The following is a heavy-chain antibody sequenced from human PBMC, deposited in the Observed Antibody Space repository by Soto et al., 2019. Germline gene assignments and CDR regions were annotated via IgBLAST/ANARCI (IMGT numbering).Heavy chain of an antibody. CDR3: AKVAARVKDWFDP. Sequence: ASVKVSCKASGYTFTSYGISWVRQAPGQGLEWMGWISAYNGNTNYAQKLQGRVTMTTDTSTSTAYMELRSLRSGDTAVYYCAKVAARVKDWFDPWGQGTLVTVSS. J-gene: IGHJ5*02. CDR2: ISAYNGNT. D-gene: IGHD2-15*01. V-gene: IGHV1-18*04. CDR1: GYTFTSYG.